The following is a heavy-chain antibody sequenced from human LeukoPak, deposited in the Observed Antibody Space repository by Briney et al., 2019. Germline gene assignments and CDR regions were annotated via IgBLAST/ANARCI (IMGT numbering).Heavy chain of an antibody. CDR3: ARQPRYCSSISCYRIDY. D-gene: IGHD2-2*01. V-gene: IGHV4-39*01. J-gene: IGHJ4*02. Sequence: SETLSLTCTVSGDSISIGSHFWSWIRQPAGKGLEWIGSIYHSGSTYYNPSLKSRVTISVDTSKNQFSLKLSSVTAADTAVYYCARQPRYCSSISCYRIDYWGQGTLVTVSS. CDR2: IYHSGST. CDR1: GDSISIGSHF.